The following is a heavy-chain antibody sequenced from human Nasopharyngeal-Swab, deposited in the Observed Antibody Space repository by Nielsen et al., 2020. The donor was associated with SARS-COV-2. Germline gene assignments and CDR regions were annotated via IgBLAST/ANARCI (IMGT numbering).Heavy chain of an antibody. V-gene: IGHV1-69*13. Sequence: SVMFFCNAACGSVSGYTLIWVRQGDRPGPELKIGIMPIFGTANYAQKFQGRVTITADESTSTAYMELSSLRSEDTVVYYWARGVRDQYDSSGPLPFGWYFVLWGRGTLVTVSS. CDR1: CGSVSGYT. CDR2: IMPIFGTA. CDR3: ARGVRDQYDSSGPLPFGWYFVL. J-gene: IGHJ2*01. D-gene: IGHD3-22*01.